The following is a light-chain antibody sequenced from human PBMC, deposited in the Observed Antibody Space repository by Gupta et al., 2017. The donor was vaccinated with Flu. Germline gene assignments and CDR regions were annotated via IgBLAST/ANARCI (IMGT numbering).Light chain of an antibody. J-gene: IGLJ3*02. CDR2: GNS. V-gene: IGLV1-40*01. CDR3: QSFDNSLSGSV. CDR1: SSKIGTDFD. Sequence: PVLTQPPPVSAAPSQRVTNSCTVSSSKIGTDFDMHWYQQLPGTAPKPLIYGNSNRPSGVPDRFSGSRSGTSASLVITGLQAEDEADDYCQSFDNSLSGSVFGGGTKLTVL.